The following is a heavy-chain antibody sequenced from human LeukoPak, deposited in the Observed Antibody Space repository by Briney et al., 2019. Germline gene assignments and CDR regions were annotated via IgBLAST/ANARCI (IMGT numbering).Heavy chain of an antibody. CDR3: ARDRVAATRGYYYYGMDV. CDR2: IIPILGIA. Sequence: ASVKVSCKASGGTFSSYAISWVRQAPGQGLEWMGRIIPILGIANYAQKFQGRVTITADKSTSTAYMELSSLRSEDTAVYYCARDRVAATRGYYYYGMDVWGQGTTVTVSS. D-gene: IGHD2-15*01. V-gene: IGHV1-69*04. CDR1: GGTFSSYA. J-gene: IGHJ6*02.